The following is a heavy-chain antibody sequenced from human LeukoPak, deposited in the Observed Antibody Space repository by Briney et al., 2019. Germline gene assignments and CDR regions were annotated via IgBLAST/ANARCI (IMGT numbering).Heavy chain of an antibody. V-gene: IGHV3-21*01. Sequence: PGGSLGLSCAASGFTFSSYAMSWVRQAPGKGLEWVSSISSSSSYIYYADSVKGRFTISRDNAKNSLYLQMNSLRAEDTAVYYCARDPAAINFDYWGQGTLVTVSS. CDR3: ARDPAAINFDY. D-gene: IGHD5-12*01. J-gene: IGHJ4*02. CDR2: ISSSSSYI. CDR1: GFTFSSYA.